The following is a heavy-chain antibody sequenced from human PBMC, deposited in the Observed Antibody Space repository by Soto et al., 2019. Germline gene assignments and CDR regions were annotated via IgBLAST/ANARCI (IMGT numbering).Heavy chain of an antibody. Sequence: PSETLSLTCTVSGGSISSGGYYWSWIRQHPGKGLEWIGYIYYSGSTYYNPSLKSRVTISVDTSKNQFSLKLSSVTAADTAVYYCARAPQWFWGTYYYNMDVSGKGTTVTVSS. V-gene: IGHV4-31*03. CDR1: GGSISSGGYY. J-gene: IGHJ6*03. CDR3: ARAPQWFWGTYYYNMDV. D-gene: IGHD3-10*01. CDR2: IYYSGST.